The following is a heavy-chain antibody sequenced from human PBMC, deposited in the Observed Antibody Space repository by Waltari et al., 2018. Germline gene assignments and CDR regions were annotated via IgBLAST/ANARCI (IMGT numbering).Heavy chain of an antibody. CDR3: ARQVYSGSLYYFDY. D-gene: IGHD6-25*01. J-gene: IGHJ4*02. V-gene: IGHV3-11*01. CDR1: GFSFSDYS. Sequence: QVQLVESGGGLVKPGGSLRLSCAASGFSFSDYSLSWIPKAPGKGLEWLSYISSGRTTYYTDSVKGRFTISRDNAKNSLFLQMNSLTAEDTAVYYCARQVYSGSLYYFDYWGQGTLLTVSS. CDR2: ISSGRTT.